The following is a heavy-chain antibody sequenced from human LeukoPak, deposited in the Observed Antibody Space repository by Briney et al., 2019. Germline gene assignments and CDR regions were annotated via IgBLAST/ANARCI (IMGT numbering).Heavy chain of an antibody. D-gene: IGHD2-21*02. V-gene: IGHV3-7*01. CDR3: ASDRTPYCGGDCYFDY. Sequence: GGSLRLSCAASGFTFSSYWMSWVRQAPGKGLEWVANIKQDGSEKYYVDSVKGRFTISRDNAKNSLYLQMNSLRAEDTAVYYCASDRTPYCGGDCYFDYWGQGTLVTFSS. CDR2: IKQDGSEK. J-gene: IGHJ4*02. CDR1: GFTFSSYW.